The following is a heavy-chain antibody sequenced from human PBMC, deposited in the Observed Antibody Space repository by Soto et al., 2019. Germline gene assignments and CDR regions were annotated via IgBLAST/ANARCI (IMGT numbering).Heavy chain of an antibody. CDR3: ARHTPAISISDH. Sequence: QLQLQESGPGLVKPSETLSLTCTVSGGSISSSSYYWGWIRQPPGKGLEWIGSIYYSGSTYYNPSRKRRVTISVDTSKNQFALKLSSVTAADTAVYYCARHTPAISISDHWGQGTLVTVS. J-gene: IGHJ4*02. CDR1: GGSISSSSYY. V-gene: IGHV4-39*01. D-gene: IGHD2-15*01. CDR2: IYYSGST.